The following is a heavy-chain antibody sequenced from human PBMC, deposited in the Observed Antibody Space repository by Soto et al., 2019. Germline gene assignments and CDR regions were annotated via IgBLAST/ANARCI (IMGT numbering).Heavy chain of an antibody. D-gene: IGHD2-15*01. V-gene: IGHV4-59*01. CDR3: ARVYCSGGSCCSHFDY. Sequence: SETLSLTCTVSGGSISSYYWSWIRQPPGKGLEWIGYIYYSGSTNYNPSLKSRVTISVDTSKNQFSLKLSSVTAADTAVYYCARVYCSGGSCCSHFDYWGQGTLVTVSS. CDR1: GGSISSYY. CDR2: IYYSGST. J-gene: IGHJ4*02.